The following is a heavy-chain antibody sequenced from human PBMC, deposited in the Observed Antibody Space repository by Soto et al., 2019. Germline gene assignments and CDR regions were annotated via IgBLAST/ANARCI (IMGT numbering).Heavy chain of an antibody. D-gene: IGHD2-21*02. V-gene: IGHV3-23*01. Sequence: GGSLRLSCAASGFTFSSYAMSWVRQAPGKGLEWVSAISGSGGSTYYADSVKGRFTISRDNSKNTLYLQMNSLRAGDTAVYYCVLSSLTTMYYYYYMDVWGKGTTVTVSS. CDR2: ISGSGGST. CDR1: GFTFSSYA. CDR3: VLSSLTTMYYYYYMDV. J-gene: IGHJ6*03.